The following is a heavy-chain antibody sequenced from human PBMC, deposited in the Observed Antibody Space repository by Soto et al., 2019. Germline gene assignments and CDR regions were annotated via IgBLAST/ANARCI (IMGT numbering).Heavy chain of an antibody. J-gene: IGHJ6*03. Sequence: SPTLSLTCAISGDSVSSNSAAWNWIRQSPSRGLEWLGRTYYRSKWYNDYAVSVKSRITINPDTSKNQFSLHLNSVTPEDTAVYYCATELITMVRGVIITYYYYMDVWGKWTTVTVSS. V-gene: IGHV6-1*01. CDR3: ATELITMVRGVIITYYYYMDV. D-gene: IGHD3-10*01. CDR2: TYYRSKWYN. CDR1: GDSVSSNSAA.